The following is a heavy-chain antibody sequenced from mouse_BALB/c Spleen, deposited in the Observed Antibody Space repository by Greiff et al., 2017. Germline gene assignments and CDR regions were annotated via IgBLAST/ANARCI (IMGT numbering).Heavy chain of an antibody. D-gene: IGHD1-2*01. Sequence: EVQGVESGGGLVKPGGSLKLSCAASGFTFSDYYMYWVRQTPEKRLEWVATISDGGSYTYYPDSVKGRFTISRDNAKNNLYLQMSSLKSEDTAMYYCARDLLRLRRYAMDYWGQGTSVTVSS. V-gene: IGHV5-4*02. J-gene: IGHJ4*01. CDR1: GFTFSDYY. CDR2: ISDGGSYT. CDR3: ARDLLRLRRYAMDY.